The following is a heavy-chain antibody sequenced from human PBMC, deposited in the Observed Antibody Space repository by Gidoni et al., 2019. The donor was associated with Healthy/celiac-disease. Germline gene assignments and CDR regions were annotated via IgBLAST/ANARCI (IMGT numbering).Heavy chain of an antibody. CDR3: ARGVDSSSSPARPLDV. CDR2: INPNSGGT. Sequence: QVQLVQSGAEVKKPGASVKVSCTASGYTFTGYYMHWVRQAPGQGLEWMGRINPNSGGTNYAQKFQGRVTMTRDTSISTAYMELSRLRSDDTAVYYCARGVDSSSSPARPLDVWGQGTTVTVSS. J-gene: IGHJ6*02. V-gene: IGHV1-2*06. CDR1: GYTFTGYY. D-gene: IGHD6-6*01.